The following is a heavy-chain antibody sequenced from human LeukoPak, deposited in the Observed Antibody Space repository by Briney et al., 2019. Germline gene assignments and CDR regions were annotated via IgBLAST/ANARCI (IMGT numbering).Heavy chain of an antibody. V-gene: IGHV3-21*01. CDR2: ISSSSSYI. CDR1: GFTFSSYS. Sequence: GGSLRLSCAASGFTFSSYSMNWVRQAPGKGLEWVSSISSSSSYIYYADSVKGRFTISRDNAKNSLYLQMNSLRAEDTAVYYYARDLYDFWSGYQPFDYWGQGTLVTVSS. D-gene: IGHD3-3*01. CDR3: ARDLYDFWSGYQPFDY. J-gene: IGHJ4*02.